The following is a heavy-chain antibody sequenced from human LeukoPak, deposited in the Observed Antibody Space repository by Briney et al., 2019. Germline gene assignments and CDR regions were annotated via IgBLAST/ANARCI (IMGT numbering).Heavy chain of an antibody. CDR2: VYYNGLT. V-gene: IGHV4-39*01. CDR1: GGSISSSNYY. CDR3: ARHVFVGWSSSGWSHFDF. D-gene: IGHD6-19*01. Sequence: KPSETLSHTCTVSGGSISSSNYYWGWLRQPPGKGLEWIGSVYYNGLTYNNPSLKSRVTISVDTSKSQFSLKLSSVTAADTAVYFCARHVFVGWSSSGWSHFDFWGQGTLVTVSS. J-gene: IGHJ4*02.